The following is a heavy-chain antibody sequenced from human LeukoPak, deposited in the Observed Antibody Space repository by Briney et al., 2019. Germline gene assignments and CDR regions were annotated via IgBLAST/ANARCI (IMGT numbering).Heavy chain of an antibody. D-gene: IGHD3-22*01. V-gene: IGHV1-69*13. J-gene: IGHJ4*02. CDR3: AVYYYDSSGYHYTYYFDY. CDR2: IIPIFGTA. Sequence: SVKVSCKASGGTFSSYAISWVRQAPGQGLEWMGGIIPIFGTANYAQKFQGRVTIAADESTSTAYMELSSLRSEDTAVYYCAVYYYDSSGYHYTYYFDYWGQGTLVTVSS. CDR1: GGTFSSYA.